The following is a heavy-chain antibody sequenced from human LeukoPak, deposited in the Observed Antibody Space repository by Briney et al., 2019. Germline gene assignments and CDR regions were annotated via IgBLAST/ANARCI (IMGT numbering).Heavy chain of an antibody. CDR3: ARNLYSSGWYSDY. D-gene: IGHD6-19*01. V-gene: IGHV4-39*01. Sequence: SETLSLTCTVSGGSISSSSYYWGWIRQPPGKGLEWVGSIYYSGSTYYNPSLNSRVTISVDTSKNQFSLKLSSVTAADTAVYYCARNLYSSGWYSDYWGQGTLVTVSS. CDR1: GGSISSSSYY. J-gene: IGHJ4*02. CDR2: IYYSGST.